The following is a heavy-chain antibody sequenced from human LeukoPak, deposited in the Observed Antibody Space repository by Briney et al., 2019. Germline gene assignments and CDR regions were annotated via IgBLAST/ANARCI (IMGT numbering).Heavy chain of an antibody. CDR3: ARTYGDYAPPYYGMDV. V-gene: IGHV3-23*01. D-gene: IGHD4-17*01. J-gene: IGHJ6*02. CDR2: ISGSGDST. Sequence: PGGSLRLSCAASGFTFSSYAMSWVRQAPGKGLEWVSAISGSGDSTHYADSVKGRFTISRDNSKNSLYLQMNSLRAEDTAVYYCARTYGDYAPPYYGMDVWGQGTTVTVSS. CDR1: GFTFSSYA.